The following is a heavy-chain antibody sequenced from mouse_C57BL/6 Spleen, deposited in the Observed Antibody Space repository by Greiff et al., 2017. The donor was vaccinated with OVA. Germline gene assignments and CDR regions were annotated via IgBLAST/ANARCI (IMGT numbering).Heavy chain of an antibody. CDR2: IYPGDGDT. CDR3: ARLPYGSSYVDAMDY. CDR1: GYAFSSSW. J-gene: IGHJ4*01. Sequence: VKLQESGPELVKPGASVKISCKASGYAFSSSWMNWVKQRPGKGLEWIGRIYPGDGDTNYNGKFKGKATLTADKSSSTAYMQLSSLTSEDSAVYFCARLPYGSSYVDAMDYWGQGTSVTVSS. D-gene: IGHD1-1*01. V-gene: IGHV1-82*01.